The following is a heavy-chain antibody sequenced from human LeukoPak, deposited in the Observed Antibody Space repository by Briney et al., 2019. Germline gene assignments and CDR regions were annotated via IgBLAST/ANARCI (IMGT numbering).Heavy chain of an antibody. CDR3: ASTRIVSYYYYGMDV. D-gene: IGHD2-15*01. CDR1: GGSISSYY. Sequence: SETLSLTCTVSGGSISSYYWSWIRRPPGKGLEWIGYIYCSGSTNYNPSLKSRVTISVDTSKNQFSLKLSSVTAADTAVYYCASTRIVSYYYYGMDVWGKGTTVTVSS. V-gene: IGHV4-59*01. J-gene: IGHJ6*04. CDR2: IYCSGST.